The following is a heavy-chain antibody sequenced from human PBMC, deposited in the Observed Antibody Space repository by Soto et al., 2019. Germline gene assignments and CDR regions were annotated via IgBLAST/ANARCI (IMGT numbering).Heavy chain of an antibody. CDR3: ARDDHYGSGSYGNWFDP. J-gene: IGHJ5*02. Sequence: PSETLSLTCTVSDGSSSSGGYYWSWIRQHPGKGLEWIGYIYYSGSTYYNPSLKSRVTISVDTSKNQFSLKLSSVTAADTAVYYCARDDHYGSGSYGNWFDPWGQGTLVTVSS. D-gene: IGHD3-10*01. CDR1: DGSSSSGGYY. V-gene: IGHV4-31*03. CDR2: IYYSGST.